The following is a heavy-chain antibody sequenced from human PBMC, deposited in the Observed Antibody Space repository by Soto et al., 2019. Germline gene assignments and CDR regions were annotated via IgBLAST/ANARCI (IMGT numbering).Heavy chain of an antibody. CDR3: ARESEDLTSNLDY. Sequence: GGSLRLSCAASGFTFTRYSMNWVRQAPGKGLEWVSSISSTTNYIYYADSMEGRFTVPRDNAKNSVYLEMNSLSAEDTAVYYCARESEDLTSNLDYWGQGTLVTVSS. CDR2: ISSTTNYI. CDR1: GFTFTRYS. V-gene: IGHV3-21*01. J-gene: IGHJ4*02.